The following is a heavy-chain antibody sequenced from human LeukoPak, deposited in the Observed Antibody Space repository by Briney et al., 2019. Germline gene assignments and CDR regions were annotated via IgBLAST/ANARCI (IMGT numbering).Heavy chain of an antibody. CDR2: ISGYSANT. Sequence: ASVRVSCKASHYTFTTFGITWVRQAPGQGLEWMGWISGYSANTNYAQKFQGRVTMTTDTSTTTAYLDLRSLRSDDTAVYFCASMDTPGIAVAGPMPESFNIWGQGTMVTVSS. D-gene: IGHD6-19*01. V-gene: IGHV1-18*01. J-gene: IGHJ3*02. CDR1: HYTFTTFG. CDR3: ASMDTPGIAVAGPMPESFNI.